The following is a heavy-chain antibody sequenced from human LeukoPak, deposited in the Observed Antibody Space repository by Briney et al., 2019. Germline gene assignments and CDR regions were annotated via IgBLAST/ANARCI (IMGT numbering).Heavy chain of an antibody. CDR1: GYTFTGYY. Sequence: ASVKVSCKASGYTFTGYYMHWVRQAPGQGLEWMGWINPNSGGTNYAQKFQGRVTMTRDTSISTAYMELSRLRSDDTAVYYCARERPFVVVPAARSNNYYGMDVWGQGTTVTVSS. CDR3: ARERPFVVVPAARSNNYYGMDV. D-gene: IGHD2-2*01. V-gene: IGHV1-2*02. CDR2: INPNSGGT. J-gene: IGHJ6*02.